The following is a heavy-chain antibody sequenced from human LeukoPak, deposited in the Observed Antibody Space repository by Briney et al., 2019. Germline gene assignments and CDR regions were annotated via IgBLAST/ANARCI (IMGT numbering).Heavy chain of an antibody. CDR1: GFTFSSYE. CDR3: AKSRGSGSNMARGVNFDY. D-gene: IGHD3-10*01. Sequence: GGSLRLSCAASGFTFSSYEMNWVRQAPGKGLEWVSTINDGGTITYYADSVKGRFTISRDNSKNTLFLQMSSLRADDTAVYYCAKSRGSGSNMARGVNFDYWGQGTLVTVSS. CDR2: INDGGTIT. J-gene: IGHJ4*02. V-gene: IGHV3-23*01.